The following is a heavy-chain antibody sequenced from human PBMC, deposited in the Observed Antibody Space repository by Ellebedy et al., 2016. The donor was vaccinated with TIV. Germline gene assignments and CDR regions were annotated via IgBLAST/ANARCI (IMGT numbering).Heavy chain of an antibody. J-gene: IGHJ3*02. CDR3: ATDGSYGDYLSPAHASVM. D-gene: IGHD4-17*01. CDR2: INQDSTKT. CDR1: RFTFSSYW. V-gene: IGHV3-7*01. Sequence: GESLKISCAASRFTFSSYWMTWVRQAPGKGLEWVANINQDSTKTFYVNSVEGRFTISRDNAKNSLFLQMSSLGVEDTAFYYCATDGSYGDYLSPAHASVMWGQGTLVSVSS.